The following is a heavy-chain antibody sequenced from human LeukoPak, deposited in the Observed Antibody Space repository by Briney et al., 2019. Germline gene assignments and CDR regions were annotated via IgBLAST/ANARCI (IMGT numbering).Heavy chain of an antibody. D-gene: IGHD2-21*02. Sequence: QAGGSLRLSCAASGLTFSRNAMSWVRQAPGKGLEWVSAISSGGDNTYYADSVKGRFTISRDNSKNTLYLQVNSLRAEDTGVYYCAKEPPYCGGDFYFLLDYWGQGTLVIVSS. CDR3: AKEPPYCGGDFYFLLDY. CDR1: GLTFSRNA. J-gene: IGHJ4*02. CDR2: ISSGGDNT. V-gene: IGHV3-23*01.